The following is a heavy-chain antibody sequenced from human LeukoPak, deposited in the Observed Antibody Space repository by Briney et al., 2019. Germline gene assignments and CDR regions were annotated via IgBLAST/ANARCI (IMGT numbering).Heavy chain of an antibody. Sequence: SQTLSLTCTVSGGSISSGGYYWSWIRQHPGKGLEWIGYIYYSGSTYYNPSLKSRVTISVDTSKNQFSLKLSSVTAADTGVYYCARLLYDRSGYYYFDYWGQGTLVTVSS. D-gene: IGHD3-22*01. CDR2: IYYSGST. CDR1: GGSISSGGYY. J-gene: IGHJ4*02. V-gene: IGHV4-31*03. CDR3: ARLLYDRSGYYYFDY.